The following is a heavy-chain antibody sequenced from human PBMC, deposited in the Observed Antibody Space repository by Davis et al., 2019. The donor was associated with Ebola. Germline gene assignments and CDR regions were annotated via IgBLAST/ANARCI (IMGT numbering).Heavy chain of an antibody. V-gene: IGHV3-21*01. Sequence: GESLKISCAASGFIFSSYTMNWVRQAPGTWLEWVSSISVSSVYIYYEDSVKGRFTISRDNAKNTLYLQKNSLRAEDTAVFYCARANTYGFPPYYYGMDVWGQGTTVAVSS. CDR2: ISVSSVYI. CDR3: ARANTYGFPPYYYGMDV. D-gene: IGHD3-10*01. CDR1: GFIFSSYT. J-gene: IGHJ6*02.